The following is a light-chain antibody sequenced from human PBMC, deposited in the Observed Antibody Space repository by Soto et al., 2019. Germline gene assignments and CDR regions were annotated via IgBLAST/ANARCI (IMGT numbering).Light chain of an antibody. V-gene: IGKV3-20*01. Sequence: EILFTQSPGTLSLSPGERATLSCRASQSFNSIYLAWYQQKPGQAPRLLIYGASSRATGIPDRFGGSGSGTDFTLTISRLEPEDFAVYYCHQYDSWTFGQGTKVDIK. J-gene: IGKJ1*01. CDR2: GAS. CDR3: HQYDSWT. CDR1: QSFNSIY.